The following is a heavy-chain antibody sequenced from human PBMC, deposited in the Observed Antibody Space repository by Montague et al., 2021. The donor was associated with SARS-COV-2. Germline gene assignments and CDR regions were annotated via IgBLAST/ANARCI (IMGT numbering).Heavy chain of an antibody. CDR1: GGSISSSNW. D-gene: IGHD6-13*01. Sequence: SETLSLTCAVSGGSISSSNWWSWVRQPPGKVLELIGVIHHSGSTNYNPSLNSRITISVDKSKNQFSLKLSSVTAADTAVYYCTRGRRSWFPPSYYGMDVWGQGTTVTVSS. V-gene: IGHV4-4*02. CDR3: TRGRRSWFPPSYYGMDV. CDR2: IHHSGST. J-gene: IGHJ6*02.